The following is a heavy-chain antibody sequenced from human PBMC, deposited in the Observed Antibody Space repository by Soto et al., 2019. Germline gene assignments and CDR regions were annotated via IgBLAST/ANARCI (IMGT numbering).Heavy chain of an antibody. CDR3: GGEDCSGGRCYDNYYYAMYV. J-gene: IGHJ6*02. CDR1: GGTFSTYA. D-gene: IGHD2-15*01. CDR2: IIPIFGKA. Sequence: QVQLVQSGADVKKPGSSVKVSCKASGGTFSTYAISWVRQAPGQGLEWMGGIIPIFGKAKYAQKFQGRVTIVADDIKNTVNMDRSRLRSEETAVYYWGGEDCSGGRCYDNYYYAMYVWGQGTTVTVSS. V-gene: IGHV1-69*01.